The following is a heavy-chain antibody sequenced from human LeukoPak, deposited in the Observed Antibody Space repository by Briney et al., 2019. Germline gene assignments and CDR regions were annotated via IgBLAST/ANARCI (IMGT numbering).Heavy chain of an antibody. V-gene: IGHV4-59*01. Sequence: PSETLSLTCTVSGGSISSYYWRWIRQPPGKGREWIGYIYYSGSTNYHPSLKSRVTISVDTSKNQFSLKLSSVTAADTAVYYCARERQWLVRRAFDIWGQGTMVTVSS. CDR3: ARERQWLVRRAFDI. CDR1: GGSISSYY. D-gene: IGHD6-19*01. CDR2: IYYSGST. J-gene: IGHJ3*02.